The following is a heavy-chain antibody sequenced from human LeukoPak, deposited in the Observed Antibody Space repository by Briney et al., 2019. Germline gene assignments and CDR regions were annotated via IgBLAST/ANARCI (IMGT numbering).Heavy chain of an antibody. CDR2: IYHSGST. Sequence: SGTLSLTCAVSGGSISSSNWWSWARQPPGKGLEWIGEIYHSGSTNYNPSLKSRVTISVDKSKNQFSLNLSSVTAADTAVYYCASLRDYVGPGSSRYWGQGTLVTVSS. V-gene: IGHV4-4*02. CDR1: GGSISSSNW. CDR3: ASLRDYVGPGSSRY. D-gene: IGHD3-16*01. J-gene: IGHJ4*02.